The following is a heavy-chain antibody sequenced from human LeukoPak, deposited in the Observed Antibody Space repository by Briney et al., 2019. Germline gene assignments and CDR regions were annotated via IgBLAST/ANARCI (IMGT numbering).Heavy chain of an antibody. V-gene: IGHV5-10-1*01. CDR2: IDPGDSQT. CDR1: GYSFTSYW. Sequence: GESLKISCKGSGYSFTSYWISWVRQMPGKGLEWMGRIDPGDSQTNYSPSFQGHVTISADKSISTAYLQWSSLKASDTPMYYCARHSSVLNSFDPWGQGTLVTVSP. CDR3: ARHSSVLNSFDP. D-gene: IGHD3-22*01. J-gene: IGHJ5*02.